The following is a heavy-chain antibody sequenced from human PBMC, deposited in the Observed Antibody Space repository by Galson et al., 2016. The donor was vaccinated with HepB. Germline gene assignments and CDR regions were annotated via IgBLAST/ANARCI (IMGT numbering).Heavy chain of an antibody. CDR1: GFTFSRYW. CDR2: INQDGSER. D-gene: IGHD6-19*01. V-gene: IGHV3-7*01. Sequence: SLRLSCAASGFTFSRYWMSWVRQAPGRGLEWVANINQDGSERYYVDSVKGRFTISRDNAKNSLSLQMSSLRTEDSALYYGARVDISGWPYYFDYWGQGSLVTVSS. CDR3: ARVDISGWPYYFDY. J-gene: IGHJ4*02.